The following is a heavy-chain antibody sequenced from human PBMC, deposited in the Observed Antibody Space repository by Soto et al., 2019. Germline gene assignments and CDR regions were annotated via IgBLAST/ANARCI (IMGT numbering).Heavy chain of an antibody. CDR2: IKSKTDGGTT. Sequence: EVQLVESGGGLVKPGGSLRLSCAASGFTFSNAWMNWVRQAPGKGLEWVGRIKSKTDGGTTDYAAPVKGRFTISRDDSKNTLYLQMNSLKTEDTAVYYCTTDFIVGAEVACDIWGQGTMVTVSS. CDR3: TTDFIVGAEVACDI. D-gene: IGHD1-26*01. J-gene: IGHJ3*02. CDR1: GFTFSNAW. V-gene: IGHV3-15*07.